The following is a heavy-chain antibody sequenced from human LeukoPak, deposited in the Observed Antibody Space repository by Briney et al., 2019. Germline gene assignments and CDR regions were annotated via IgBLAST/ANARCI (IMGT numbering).Heavy chain of an antibody. CDR2: IYHSGTT. D-gene: IGHD2-21*01. Sequence: SQTLSLTCAVSGDPISSGAYSWGWIRQPLGKGLEWIGNIYHSGTTYYNPSLKSRVTISVDTSKKQFSLKLSSVTAADTAVYYCARRDCGGDCYSGVKIDYWGQGTLVTVSS. CDR3: ARRDCGGDCYSGVKIDY. CDR1: GDPISSGAYS. J-gene: IGHJ4*02. V-gene: IGHV4-30-2*03.